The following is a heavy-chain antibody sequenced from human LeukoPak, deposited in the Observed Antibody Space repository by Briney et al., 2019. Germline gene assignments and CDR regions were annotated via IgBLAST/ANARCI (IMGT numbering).Heavy chain of an antibody. V-gene: IGHV3-30*02. CDR3: ANEEDGDIVVVPSITGH. J-gene: IGHJ4*02. Sequence: GGSLRLSCAASGFTFSNYGMHWVRQAPGKGLEWVAFIRYDGSNKYHADSVKGRFTISRDNSKNTLYLQTNSLRTEDTAVYYCANEEDGDIVVVPSITGHWGQGTLVTVSS. CDR1: GFTFSNYG. D-gene: IGHD2-2*01. CDR2: IRYDGSNK.